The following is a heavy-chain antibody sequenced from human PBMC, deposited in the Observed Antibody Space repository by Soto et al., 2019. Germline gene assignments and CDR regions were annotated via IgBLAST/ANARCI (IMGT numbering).Heavy chain of an antibody. D-gene: IGHD3-3*01. CDR3: AKLYYDFWSGYATYFDC. CDR1: GITFSSYT. CDR2: ISGSGHTT. V-gene: IGHV3-23*01. J-gene: IGHJ4*02. Sequence: GGSLRLSCAASGITFSSYTMNRVRQAPGKGLEWVSGISGSGHTTYYADSVKGRFTISRDNSKSTLYLQMSSLRAVDTAVYYCAKLYYDFWSGYATYFDCWGQGT.